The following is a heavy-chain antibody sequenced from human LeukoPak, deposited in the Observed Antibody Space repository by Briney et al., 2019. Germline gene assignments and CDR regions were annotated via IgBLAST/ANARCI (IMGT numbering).Heavy chain of an antibody. CDR1: GFTFSSYW. CDR2: INQDGSVK. V-gene: IGHV3-7*01. CDR3: AKDRGSGYKRPGAFDI. J-gene: IGHJ3*02. Sequence: GGSLRLSCSASGFTFSSYWMSWVRQAPGKGLEWMANINQDGSVKYHVDSVKGRFTISRDNARNSLYLQMNSLRAEDTAVYYCAKDRGSGYKRPGAFDIWGQGTMVTVSS. D-gene: IGHD5-12*01.